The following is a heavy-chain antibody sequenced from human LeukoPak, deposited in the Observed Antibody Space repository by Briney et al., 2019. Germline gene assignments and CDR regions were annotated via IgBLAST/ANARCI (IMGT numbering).Heavy chain of an antibody. D-gene: IGHD4-23*01. CDR3: ARENNDYGGKKAFDY. Sequence: KPSETLSLTCAVSGGSSRSGDYFWSWIRQPPGKGLEWTGHIHYSGNTYYNPSLKSRVSISVDTSKNQFSLKLSSVTAADTAVYYCARENNDYGGKKAFDYWGQGTLVTVSS. V-gene: IGHV4-30-4*01. J-gene: IGHJ4*02. CDR2: IHYSGNT. CDR1: GGSSRSGDYF.